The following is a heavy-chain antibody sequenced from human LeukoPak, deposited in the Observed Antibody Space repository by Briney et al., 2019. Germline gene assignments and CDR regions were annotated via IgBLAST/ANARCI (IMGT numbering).Heavy chain of an antibody. CDR3: ASYQASQGYSSWYRYWFDP. J-gene: IGHJ5*02. CDR2: ISSSGGST. V-gene: IGHV3-23*01. Sequence: PGGSLRLSCAASGFTLSSYAMSWVRQAPGKGLQWVSGISSSGGSTYYVDSVKGRFTISTDNSKNTLYLQMNSLRAEDTAVYYCASYQASQGYSSWYRYWFDPWGQGTLVTVSS. D-gene: IGHD6-13*01. CDR1: GFTLSSYA.